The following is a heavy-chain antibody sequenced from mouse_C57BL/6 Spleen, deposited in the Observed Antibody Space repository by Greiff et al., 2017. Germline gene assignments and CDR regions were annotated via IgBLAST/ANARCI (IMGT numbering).Heavy chain of an antibody. J-gene: IGHJ1*03. CDR2: ISSGGDYI. V-gene: IGHV5-9-1*02. Sequence: EVKLVESGEGLVKPGGSLKLSRAASGFTFSSYAMSWVRQTPEKRLEWVAYISSGGDYIYYADTVKGRFTISRDNARNTLYLQMSSLKSEDTAMYYCTRDGDGGWYFDGWGTGTTVTVSS. D-gene: IGHD2-13*01. CDR1: GFTFSSYA. CDR3: TRDGDGGWYFDG.